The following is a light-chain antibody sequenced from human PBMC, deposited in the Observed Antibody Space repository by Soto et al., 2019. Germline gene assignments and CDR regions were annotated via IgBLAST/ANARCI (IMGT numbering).Light chain of an antibody. CDR1: QSISSW. Sequence: DIQMTQSPSTLSASVGDRVTITCRASQSISSWLAWYQQKPGKAPKLLIYKASSIESGVPSRFSGSGSGTDFTLTISSLQPDDFATYYCQQYNSYPYTFGQGTKLEIK. J-gene: IGKJ2*01. CDR2: KAS. CDR3: QQYNSYPYT. V-gene: IGKV1-5*03.